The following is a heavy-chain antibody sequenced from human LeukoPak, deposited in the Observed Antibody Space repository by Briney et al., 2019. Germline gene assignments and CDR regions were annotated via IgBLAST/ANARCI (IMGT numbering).Heavy chain of an antibody. CDR1: GFTFSSYA. Sequence: GGSLRLSCAASGFTFSSYAMHWVRQAPGKGLEWVAVISYDGSNKYYADSVKGRFTISRDNSKNTLYLQMNSLRAEDTAVYYCANPLNGDAFDIWGQGTMVTVSS. CDR3: ANPLNGDAFDI. J-gene: IGHJ3*02. D-gene: IGHD2-8*01. CDR2: ISYDGSNK. V-gene: IGHV3-30-3*01.